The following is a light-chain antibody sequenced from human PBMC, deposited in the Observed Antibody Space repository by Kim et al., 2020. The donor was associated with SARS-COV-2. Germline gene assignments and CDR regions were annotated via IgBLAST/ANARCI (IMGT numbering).Light chain of an antibody. CDR2: KAS. V-gene: IGKV1D-12*01. CDR3: QQTHSFPLT. CDR1: QVISSW. J-gene: IGKJ4*01. Sequence: AAGGERVTITCRASQVISSWLGWYQQKAGKATKVLIYKASNLQSGVTSMFSGSGSGTDFTLTINSLQPEEFATYYCQQTHSFPLTFGGGTKLEI.